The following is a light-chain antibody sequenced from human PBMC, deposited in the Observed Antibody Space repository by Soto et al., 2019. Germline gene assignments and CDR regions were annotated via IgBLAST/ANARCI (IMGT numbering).Light chain of an antibody. CDR1: RSINNL. Sequence: DIQMTQSPSTLSASVGDRVAITCRASRSINNLLAWYQQKPGKAPKLLIYKSSSLEIGVPSRFSGSGSGTEFTLTISSLQPDDFATYYCQRYYSFPLTFGGGTKVEIK. CDR3: QRYYSFPLT. CDR2: KSS. J-gene: IGKJ4*01. V-gene: IGKV1-5*03.